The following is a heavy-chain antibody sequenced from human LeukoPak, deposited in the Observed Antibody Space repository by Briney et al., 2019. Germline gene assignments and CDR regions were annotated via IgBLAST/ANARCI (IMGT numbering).Heavy chain of an antibody. J-gene: IGHJ4*02. CDR3: ASYYGSGLFDY. V-gene: IGHV3-30*02. CDR1: GFTFTSYT. CDR2: IWYDASRV. Sequence: GGSLRLSCVASGFTFTSYTMHWVRQAPGKGLEWVASIWYDASRVYYADSVKGQFTISRDNSKNTLYPQMNSLRAEDTAVYYCASYYGSGLFDYWGQGTLVTVSS. D-gene: IGHD3-10*01.